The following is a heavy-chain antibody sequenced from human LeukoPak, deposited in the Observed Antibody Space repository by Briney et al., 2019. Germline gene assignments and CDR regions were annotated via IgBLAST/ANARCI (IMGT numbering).Heavy chain of an antibody. V-gene: IGHV3-23*05. Sequence: GSLRLSCAASGLTFSSYAMSWVRQAPEKGLEGVSVIYSSGRTYYADSVKGRFTISRDNAKNTLYLQLNSLSAADTAVSYCASDATYILGAYWGQGTLVTVSS. J-gene: IGHJ4*02. CDR2: IYSSGRT. D-gene: IGHD1-26*01. CDR3: ASDATYILGAY. CDR1: GLTFSSYA.